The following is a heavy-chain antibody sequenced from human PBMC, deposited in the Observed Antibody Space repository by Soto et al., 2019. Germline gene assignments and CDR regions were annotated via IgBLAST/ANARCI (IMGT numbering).Heavy chain of an antibody. V-gene: IGHV3-74*01. D-gene: IGHD7-27*01. CDR3: ARGREANWGSYYYYYYGMDV. Sequence: PGGSLRLSCAASGFTFGSYWMHWVRQAPGKGLVWVSRINSDGSSTSYADSVKGRFTISRDNAKNTLYLQMNSLRAEDTAVYYCARGREANWGSYYYYYYGMDVWGQGTTVTVSS. J-gene: IGHJ6*02. CDR1: GFTFGSYW. CDR2: INSDGSST.